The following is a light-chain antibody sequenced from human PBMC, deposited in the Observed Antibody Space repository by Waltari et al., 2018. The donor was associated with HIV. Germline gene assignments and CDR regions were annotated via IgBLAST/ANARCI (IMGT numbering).Light chain of an antibody. Sequence: EVVMTQSPGTLSVSPGERATLSCRASQSISSNLAWYQQKPGQAPRLLLYEASTGATGVPARFIGSGFGTDFTLIITSLQFEDVAVYYCQQYNNWPRTFGQGTKVEFK. CDR2: EAS. CDR3: QQYNNWPRT. J-gene: IGKJ1*01. V-gene: IGKV3-15*01. CDR1: QSISSN.